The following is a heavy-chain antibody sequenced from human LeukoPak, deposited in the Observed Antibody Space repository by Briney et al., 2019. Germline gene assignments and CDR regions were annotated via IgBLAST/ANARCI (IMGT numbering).Heavy chain of an antibody. CDR3: AAKSYDSSGYYLGYFDY. D-gene: IGHD3-22*01. Sequence: GVSVKVSCKASGFTFTSSAVQWVRQARGQRLEWIGWIVVGSGNTNYAQKFQERVTITRDMSTSTAYMELSSLRSEDTAVYYCAAKSYDSSGYYLGYFDYWGQGTLVTVSS. CDR2: IVVGSGNT. V-gene: IGHV1-58*01. CDR1: GFTFTSSA. J-gene: IGHJ4*02.